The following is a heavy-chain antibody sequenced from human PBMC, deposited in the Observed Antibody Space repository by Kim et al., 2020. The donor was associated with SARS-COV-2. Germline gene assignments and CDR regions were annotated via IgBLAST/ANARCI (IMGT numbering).Heavy chain of an antibody. CDR1: GGSFSGYY. V-gene: IGHV4-34*01. CDR3: AGQRWPLDY. CDR2: INHSGST. Sequence: SETLSLTCAVYGGSFSGYYWSWIRQPPGKGLEWIGEINHSGSTNYNPSLKSRVTISVDTSKNQFSLKLSSVTAADTAVYYCAGQRWPLDYWGQGTLVTVS. J-gene: IGHJ4*02.